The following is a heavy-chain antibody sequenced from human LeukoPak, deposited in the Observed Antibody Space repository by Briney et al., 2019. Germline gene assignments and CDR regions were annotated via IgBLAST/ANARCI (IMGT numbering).Heavy chain of an antibody. J-gene: IGHJ5*02. Sequence: PGGSLRLSCAASGLTFSGFWMHWVRQAPGKGLVRVSRISSDGSSTSYADSVKGRSTISRDNAKNTLYLQMSSLRAEDTAVYYCARVVSGYTDSWFDPWGQGTLVTVSS. CDR2: ISSDGSST. D-gene: IGHD3-22*01. CDR3: ARVVSGYTDSWFDP. V-gene: IGHV3-74*01. CDR1: GLTFSGFW.